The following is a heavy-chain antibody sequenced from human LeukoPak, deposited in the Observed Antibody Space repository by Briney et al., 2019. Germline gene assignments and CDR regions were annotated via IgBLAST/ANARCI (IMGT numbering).Heavy chain of an antibody. Sequence: PSETLSLTCTVSGGSISSSSYYWGWIRQPPGKGLEWIGSIYYSGSTYYNPSLKSRVTISVDTSKNQFSLKLSSVTAADTAVYYCARGSGYSYVSSFDYWGQGTLVTVSS. CDR3: ARGSGYSYVSSFDY. J-gene: IGHJ4*02. CDR1: GGSISSSSYY. V-gene: IGHV4-39*01. CDR2: IYYSGST. D-gene: IGHD5-18*01.